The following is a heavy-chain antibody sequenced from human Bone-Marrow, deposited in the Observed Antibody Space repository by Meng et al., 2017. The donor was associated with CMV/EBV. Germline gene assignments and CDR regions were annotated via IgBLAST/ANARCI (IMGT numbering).Heavy chain of an antibody. J-gene: IGHJ4*02. CDR3: AKDARSGWNFDY. Sequence: VHCCGSGGGLVQPRGSLRLSFAASGFTFSDYAMSWVRQAPGKGLEWVSAILDTGGTTYYADSVKGRFTISRDNSQNTLYLQMNSLRAEDTAVYYCAKDARSGWNFDYWGQGTLVTVSS. CDR2: ILDTGGTT. D-gene: IGHD6-19*01. V-gene: IGHV3-23*01. CDR1: GFTFSDYA.